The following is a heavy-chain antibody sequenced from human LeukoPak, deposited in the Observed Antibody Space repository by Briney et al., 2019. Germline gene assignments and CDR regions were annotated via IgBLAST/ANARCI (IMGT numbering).Heavy chain of an antibody. CDR1: GFTFSSYG. Sequence: GRSLRLSCAASGFTFSSYGMHWVRQAPGKGLEWVAVISYDGSNKYYADSVKGRFTISRDNSKNTLYLQMNSLRAEDTAVYYCANDQLGGGRGYFDYWGQGTLVTVSS. CDR2: ISYDGSNK. CDR3: ANDQLGGGRGYFDY. V-gene: IGHV3-30*18. D-gene: IGHD4-23*01. J-gene: IGHJ4*02.